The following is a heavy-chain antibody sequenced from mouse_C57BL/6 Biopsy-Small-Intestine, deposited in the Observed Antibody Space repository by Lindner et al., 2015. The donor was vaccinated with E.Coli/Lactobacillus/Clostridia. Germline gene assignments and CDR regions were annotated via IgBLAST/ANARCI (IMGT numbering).Heavy chain of an antibody. V-gene: IGHV1-34*02. J-gene: IGHJ3*01. CDR1: GYTFTDYY. CDR2: IYPNNGGT. D-gene: IGHD1-1*01. Sequence: VQLQESGPELVKPGDSVKMSCKASGYTFTDYYMDWVKQSHGKSLEWIGYIYPNNGGTSYNQKFKGKATLTVDKSSSTAYMELHSLTSEDSAVYYCARRRRIYYYDGSYSYWGQGTLVTVSA. CDR3: ARRRRIYYYDGSYSY.